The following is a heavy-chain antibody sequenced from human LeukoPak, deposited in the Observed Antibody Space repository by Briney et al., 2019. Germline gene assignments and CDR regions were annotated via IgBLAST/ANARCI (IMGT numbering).Heavy chain of an antibody. D-gene: IGHD3-9*01. CDR2: IWYDGSNK. CDR3: ARDVRYFDWLSLVDY. V-gene: IGHV3-33*01. J-gene: IGHJ4*02. CDR1: GFTFSSYG. Sequence: GRSLRLSRAASGFTFSSYGMHWVRQAPGKGLEWVAVIWYDGSNKYYADSVKGRFTISRDNSKNTLYLQMNSLRAEDTAVYYCARDVRYFDWLSLVDYWGQGTLVTVSS.